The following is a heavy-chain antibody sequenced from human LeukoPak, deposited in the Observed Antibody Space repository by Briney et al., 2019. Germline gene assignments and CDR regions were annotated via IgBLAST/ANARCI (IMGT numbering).Heavy chain of an antibody. CDR1: GFTFSSYA. J-gene: IGHJ5*02. D-gene: IGHD6-19*01. Sequence: GGSLRLSCAASGFTFSSYAMHWVRQAPGKGLEWVAVISYDGSNKYYADSVKGRFTISRDNSKNTLYQQMNSLRAEDTAVYYCARDRSPEYSSGLAWFDPWGQGTLVTVSS. CDR3: ARDRSPEYSSGLAWFDP. V-gene: IGHV3-30-3*01. CDR2: ISYDGSNK.